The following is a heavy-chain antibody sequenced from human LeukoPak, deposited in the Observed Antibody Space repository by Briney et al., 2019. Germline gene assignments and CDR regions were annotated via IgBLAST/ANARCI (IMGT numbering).Heavy chain of an antibody. J-gene: IGHJ4*02. Sequence: GGSLRLSCAASGFTFSSYAMSWVRQAPGKGLEWVSGITGTGGSTDYADSVKGRFTISRDNSKNTLYLQMNSLRAEDTAVYYCARDADGYEDWGQGTLVTVSS. CDR3: ARDADGYED. V-gene: IGHV3-23*01. CDR2: ITGTGGST. CDR1: GFTFSSYA. D-gene: IGHD5-18*01.